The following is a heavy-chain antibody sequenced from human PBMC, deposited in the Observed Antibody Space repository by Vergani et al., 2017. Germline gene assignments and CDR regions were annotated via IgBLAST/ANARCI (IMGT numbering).Heavy chain of an antibody. Sequence: QVHLQESGPGLVKPSETLSLTCSGPNYSIGRDYFWVWIRRSPGKGLEYIASIYHGGRTYYNPSLKSRATISIDTSEKVISLRVTSVTAADTALYHCVRHGDSGNYYHLFDPWGQGTLVIVSS. D-gene: IGHD3-3*01. CDR3: VRHGDSGNYYHLFDP. V-gene: IGHV4-38-2*02. CDR2: IYHGGRT. J-gene: IGHJ5*02. CDR1: NYSIGRDYF.